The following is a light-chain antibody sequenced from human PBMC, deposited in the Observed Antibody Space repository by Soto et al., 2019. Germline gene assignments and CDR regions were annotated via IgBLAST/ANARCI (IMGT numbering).Light chain of an antibody. J-gene: IGKJ1*01. V-gene: IGKV3-15*01. Sequence: EIVMTESPATLSVSPGEAATLSCRASHSVSSKLAWYKQKPGQAPRLLIYGASTRATGIPDRLSGSGSGTEFNLIISSLKSEDSEVYYCQKYNSWLWTCGQGTKVDIK. CDR1: HSVSSK. CDR2: GAS. CDR3: QKYNSWLWT.